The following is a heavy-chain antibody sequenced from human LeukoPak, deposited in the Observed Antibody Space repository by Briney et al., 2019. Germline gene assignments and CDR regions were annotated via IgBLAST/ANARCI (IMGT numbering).Heavy chain of an antibody. CDR1: GYRFPGYW. V-gene: IGHV5-51*01. Sequence: LGESLKISCKGSGYRFPGYWIGWVRQMPGKGLEWVGIIYPGDSATRYSPSFQGRVTISADKSISSAYLQWSSLKASDTAMYYCARSDHLPWFGDPRRPVYYGMDVWGQGTTVTVSS. CDR2: IYPGDSAT. J-gene: IGHJ6*02. CDR3: ARSDHLPWFGDPRRPVYYGMDV. D-gene: IGHD3-10*01.